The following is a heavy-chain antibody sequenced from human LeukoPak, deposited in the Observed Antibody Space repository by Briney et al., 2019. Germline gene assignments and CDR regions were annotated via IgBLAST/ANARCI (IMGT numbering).Heavy chain of an antibody. CDR1: GYTFTGYY. Sequence: GPSVKVSCKASGYTFTGYYMHWVRQAPGQGLEWMGWINPNSGGTNYAQKFQGRVTMTRDTSISTAYMELSRLRSDDTAVYYCARDHGPEMATIPGYWGQGTLVTVSS. D-gene: IGHD5-24*01. CDR3: ARDHGPEMATIPGY. J-gene: IGHJ4*02. V-gene: IGHV1-2*02. CDR2: INPNSGGT.